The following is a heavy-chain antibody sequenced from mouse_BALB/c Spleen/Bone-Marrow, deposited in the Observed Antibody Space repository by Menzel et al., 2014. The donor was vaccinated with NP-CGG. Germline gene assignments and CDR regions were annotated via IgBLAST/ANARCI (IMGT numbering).Heavy chain of an antibody. D-gene: IGHD4-1*01. Sequence: VQLQQSGAELVRPGASVTLSCKASGYTFTDYEMHWVKQTPVHGLEWIGAIDPETGGTAYNQKFKGKATLTADKSSSPAFMELRSLTSEDSAVYYCTRSETGPFAYWGQGTLVTVSA. V-gene: IGHV1-15*01. CDR2: IDPETGGT. CDR3: TRSETGPFAY. CDR1: GYTFTDYE. J-gene: IGHJ3*01.